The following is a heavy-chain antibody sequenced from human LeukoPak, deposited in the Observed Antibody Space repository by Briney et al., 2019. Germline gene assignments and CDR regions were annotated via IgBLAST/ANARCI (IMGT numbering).Heavy chain of an antibody. Sequence: SETLSLTCTVSGGSISSYYWSWIRQPPGKGLEWIGYIYNSESTHYNPSLKSRVTISVDTSKNQFSLKLSSVTAADTAVYYCARASGMVRGVNEPYFDYWGQGTLVTVSS. D-gene: IGHD3-10*01. CDR2: IYNSEST. V-gene: IGHV4-4*09. J-gene: IGHJ4*02. CDR1: GGSISSYY. CDR3: ARASGMVRGVNEPYFDY.